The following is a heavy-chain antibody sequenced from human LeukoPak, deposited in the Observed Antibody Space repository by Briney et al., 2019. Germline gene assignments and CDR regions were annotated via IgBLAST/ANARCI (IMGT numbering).Heavy chain of an antibody. D-gene: IGHD6-19*01. CDR3: ARGRAVYNWFDP. Sequence: ASVKVSCKASGYTFTSYDINWVRQATGQGLEWMGWTNPNSGNTGYAQKFRGRVTMTRNTSISTAYMELSSLRSEDTAVYYCARGRAVYNWFDPWGQGTLVTVSS. J-gene: IGHJ5*02. V-gene: IGHV1-8*01. CDR1: GYTFTSYD. CDR2: TNPNSGNT.